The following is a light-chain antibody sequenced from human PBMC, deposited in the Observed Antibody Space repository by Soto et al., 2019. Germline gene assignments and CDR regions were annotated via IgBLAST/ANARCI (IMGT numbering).Light chain of an antibody. CDR3: HQHGSPPFA. CDR1: QSVGSNY. Sequence: EIVLTQSPGTLSLSPGEGATLSCRASQSVGSNYLAWYQQKPGQAPRLLIYGASTRATGIPDRFSGSGSGTDFALTISRLEPEDFAVYYCHQHGSPPFAFGPGTIVDIK. J-gene: IGKJ3*01. CDR2: GAS. V-gene: IGKV3-20*01.